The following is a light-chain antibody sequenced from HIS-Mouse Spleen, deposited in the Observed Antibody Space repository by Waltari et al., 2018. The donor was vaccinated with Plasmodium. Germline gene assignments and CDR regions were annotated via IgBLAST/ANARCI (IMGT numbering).Light chain of an antibody. V-gene: IGLV2-23*01. CDR2: EGS. CDR1: SSDVGSYNL. CDR3: CSYAGSSTYV. J-gene: IGLJ1*01. Sequence: SVSGSPGQSITISCTGTSSDVGSYNLVSWYQQHPGKAPKLMIYEGSKRPSGVSNRFSGSKSGNTASLTISGLQAEDEADYYCCSYAGSSTYVFGTGTKVTVL.